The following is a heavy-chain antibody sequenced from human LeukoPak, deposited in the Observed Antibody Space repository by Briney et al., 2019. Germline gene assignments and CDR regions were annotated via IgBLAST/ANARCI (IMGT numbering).Heavy chain of an antibody. CDR3: VRQPDSARYGFDY. CDR2: IGSAGYT. CDR1: GFTFSSYW. D-gene: IGHD1-14*01. J-gene: IGHJ4*02. Sequence: GGSLRLSCAVSGFTFSSYWMHWVRQAPGKGLVWVSAIGSAGYTYYADSVRGRFTITRDNAKQSLYLQMDSLRVEDTAVYHCVRQPDSARYGFDYWGRGTQVTVSS. V-gene: IGHV3-13*01.